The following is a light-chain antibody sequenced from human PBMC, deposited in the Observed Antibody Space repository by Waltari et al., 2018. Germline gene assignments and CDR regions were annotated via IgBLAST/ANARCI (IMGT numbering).Light chain of an antibody. Sequence: QSVLTQPPSVSGAPGQRVTISCTGSSSNIGAGYDVHWYQQLPGTAPKLLIYGNSNRPSGVPDRFSGYKSGTSASLAITGLQAEDEADYYCQSYDSSLAVFGGGTKLTVL. V-gene: IGLV1-40*01. CDR3: QSYDSSLAV. CDR2: GNS. CDR1: SSNIGAGYD. J-gene: IGLJ2*01.